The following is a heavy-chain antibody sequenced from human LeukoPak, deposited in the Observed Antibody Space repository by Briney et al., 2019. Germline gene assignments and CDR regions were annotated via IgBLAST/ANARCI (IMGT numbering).Heavy chain of an antibody. V-gene: IGHV4-39*01. J-gene: IGHJ5*02. CDR2: LFYSVST. Sequence: PGGSLRLSCAASGFTFSSYSMNWVRQAPGKGLEWIGTLFYSVSTYYNPSLKSRVTISVDTSKNQFSLKLSSVTAADTAVYYCARHGEVRRYRTNWIDPWGQGTLVTVSS. CDR1: GFTFSSYSMN. CDR3: ARHGEVRRYRTNWIDP. D-gene: IGHD4-23*01.